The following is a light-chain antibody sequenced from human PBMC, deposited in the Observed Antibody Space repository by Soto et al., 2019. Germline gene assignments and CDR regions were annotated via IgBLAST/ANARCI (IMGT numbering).Light chain of an antibody. Sequence: ETVLTQSPGTLSLSPGERPTLSCRASQSVSSSSLAWYQKRPGQAPRLLLYGTSSRATGIPDRFSGSGSGTDFTLTISRLEPEDLAVYFCQRYGSSPLITFGQGTKVDIK. CDR1: QSVSSSS. CDR3: QRYGSSPLIT. V-gene: IGKV3-20*01. J-gene: IGKJ1*01. CDR2: GTS.